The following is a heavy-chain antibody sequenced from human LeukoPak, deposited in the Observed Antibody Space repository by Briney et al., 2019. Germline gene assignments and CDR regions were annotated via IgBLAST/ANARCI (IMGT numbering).Heavy chain of an antibody. CDR2: INHSGST. J-gene: IGHJ3*02. CDR1: GGSISSYY. V-gene: IGHV4-34*01. Sequence: SETLSLTCTVSGGSISSYYWSWIRQPPGKGLEWIGEINHSGSTNYNPSLKSRVTISVDTSKNQFSLRLSSVTAADTAVYYCARDGGRYNAFDIWGQGTMVTVSS. D-gene: IGHD3-16*02. CDR3: ARDGGRYNAFDI.